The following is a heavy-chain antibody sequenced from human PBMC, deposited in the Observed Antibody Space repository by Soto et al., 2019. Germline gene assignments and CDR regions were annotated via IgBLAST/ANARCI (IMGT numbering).Heavy chain of an antibody. D-gene: IGHD5-18*01. Sequence: QVQLQEAGPGLVKPSQTLSLSCTVSGGCISSAAYYWSWIRQHPGKGLEWIGYISHSGSTYYTPSLKSRVIISADTSTNQFSLNLTSVTAADTAVYYCAREYTYGSNFFDCWGQGALVTVSS. V-gene: IGHV4-31*03. CDR3: AREYTYGSNFFDC. CDR1: GGCISSAAYY. CDR2: ISHSGST. J-gene: IGHJ4*02.